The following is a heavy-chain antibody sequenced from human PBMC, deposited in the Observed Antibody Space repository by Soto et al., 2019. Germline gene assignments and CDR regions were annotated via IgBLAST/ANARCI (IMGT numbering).Heavy chain of an antibody. Sequence: PSETLSLTCTVSGGSISGYYWSWIRQPQGKGLEWIGYVWYDGSTNYNPSLKSRVTISVDTSKNQFSLKLSSVTAADTAVYYCARGYCSSTSCYIWDNWFDPWGQGTLVTVSS. V-gene: IGHV4-59*01. CDR3: ARGYCSSTSCYIWDNWFDP. J-gene: IGHJ5*02. D-gene: IGHD2-2*02. CDR1: GGSISGYY. CDR2: VWYDGST.